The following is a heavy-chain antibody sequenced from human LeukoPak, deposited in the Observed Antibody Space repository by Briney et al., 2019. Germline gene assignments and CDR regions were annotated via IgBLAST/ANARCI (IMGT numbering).Heavy chain of an antibody. CDR3: AKLDIVLMVYAP. CDR2: ISGSGGST. D-gene: IGHD2-8*01. CDR1: GFTFSSYA. J-gene: IGHJ5*02. Sequence: PGGSLRLSCAASGFTFSSYAMSGVGQAPGKGLEWVSAISGSGGSTYYADSVKGRFTISRDNSKNTLYLQMNSLRAEDTAVYYCAKLDIVLMVYAPWGQGTLVTVSS. V-gene: IGHV3-23*01.